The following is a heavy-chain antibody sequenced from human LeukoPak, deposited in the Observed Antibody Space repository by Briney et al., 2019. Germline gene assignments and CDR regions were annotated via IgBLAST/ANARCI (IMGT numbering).Heavy chain of an antibody. V-gene: IGHV3-48*03. CDR3: AELGITMIGGV. CDR2: ISSSGSTI. Sequence: GGSLRLSCAASGFAFSSYEMNWVRQAPGKGLGWVSYISSSGSTIYYADSVKGRFTISRDNAKNSLYLQMNSLRAEDTAVYYCAELGITMIGGVWGKGTTVTISS. CDR1: GFAFSSYE. D-gene: IGHD3-10*02. J-gene: IGHJ6*04.